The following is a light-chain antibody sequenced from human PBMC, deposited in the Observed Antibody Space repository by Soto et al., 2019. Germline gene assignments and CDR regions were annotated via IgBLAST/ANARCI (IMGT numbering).Light chain of an antibody. CDR3: MQALQTSFT. Sequence: DIVMTQSPLSLSVTPGEAASISCKCSQSLLHRNGNNYLDWYLQKPGQSPQLLISLASNRASGVPDRFGGSGSGTDFTLHISRVEAEDVGVYYCMQALQTSFTFGPGTKVDL. CDR1: QSLLHRNGNNY. CDR2: LAS. J-gene: IGKJ3*01. V-gene: IGKV2-28*01.